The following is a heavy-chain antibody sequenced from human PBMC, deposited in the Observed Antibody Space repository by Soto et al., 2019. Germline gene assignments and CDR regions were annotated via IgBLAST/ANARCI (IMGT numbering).Heavy chain of an antibody. V-gene: IGHV1-3*01. D-gene: IGHD4-4*01. CDR1: GYTFTSYA. CDR3: ARAGSTVTYYYYGMDV. Sequence: ASVKVSCKASGYTFTSYAMHWVRQAPGQRLEWMGWINAGNGNTKYSQKFQGRVTVTRDTSASTAYMELSSLRSEDTAVYYCARAGSTVTYYYYGMDVWGQGTTVTVSS. CDR2: INAGNGNT. J-gene: IGHJ6*02.